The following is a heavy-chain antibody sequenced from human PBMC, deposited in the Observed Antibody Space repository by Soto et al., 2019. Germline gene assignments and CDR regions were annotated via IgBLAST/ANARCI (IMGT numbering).Heavy chain of an antibody. J-gene: IGHJ5*01. CDR3: ARLSRPNYYDTSGFFKDNWFD. Sequence: EASVKVSCKASGGTFNSYDINWVRQAPGQGLEWMGGIIPIVETPKYAQKFQGRVTITADESTNTVYMELSSLRSEDTAMYYCARLSRPNYYDTSGFFKDNWFD. V-gene: IGHV1-69*13. D-gene: IGHD3-22*01. CDR2: IIPIVETP. CDR1: GGTFNSYD.